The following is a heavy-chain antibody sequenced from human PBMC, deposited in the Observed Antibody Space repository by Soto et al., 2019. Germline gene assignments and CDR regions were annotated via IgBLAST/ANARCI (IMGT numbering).Heavy chain of an antibody. CDR3: ARISGYSYGFPPYFDY. CDR1: GGSVSSGSYY. D-gene: IGHD5-18*01. Sequence: QVQLQESGPGLVKPSETLSLTCTVSGGSVSSGSYYWSWIRQPPGKGLEWIGYIYYSGSTNYNPSLKSRVTRSVDTSKHQFSLKLSSVTAADTAVYYCARISGYSYGFPPYFDYWGQGTLVTVSS. CDR2: IYYSGST. J-gene: IGHJ4*02. V-gene: IGHV4-61*01.